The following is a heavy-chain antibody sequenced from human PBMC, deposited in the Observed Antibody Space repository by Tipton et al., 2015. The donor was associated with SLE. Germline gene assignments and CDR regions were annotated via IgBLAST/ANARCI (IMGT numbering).Heavy chain of an antibody. CDR3: ARGSSMGHFDL. CDR1: GYSISSGYY. Sequence: TLSLTCAVSGYSISSGYYWGWIRQPPGKGLEWIGSIYHSGSTYYNPSLKSRVTISVDTSKNQFSLKLNSVTAADAAVYYCARGSSMGHFDLWGRGTLVTVSS. CDR2: IYHSGST. V-gene: IGHV4-38-2*01. D-gene: IGHD2/OR15-2a*01. J-gene: IGHJ2*01.